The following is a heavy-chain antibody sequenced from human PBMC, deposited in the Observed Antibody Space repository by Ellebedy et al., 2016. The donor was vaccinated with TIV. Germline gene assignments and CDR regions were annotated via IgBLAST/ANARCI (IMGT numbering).Heavy chain of an antibody. CDR3: AREGPGYDY. J-gene: IGHJ4*02. Sequence: SETLSLXCAISGDSVSSNTAGWSWIRQSPSRGLEWLGRTYYRSKWYTDYAVSVESRISINPDTSKNQFSLQLNSLTPEDTAVYYCAREGPGYDYWGQGTLVTVSS. CDR2: TYYRSKWYT. V-gene: IGHV6-1*01. D-gene: IGHD3-9*01. CDR1: GDSVSSNTAG.